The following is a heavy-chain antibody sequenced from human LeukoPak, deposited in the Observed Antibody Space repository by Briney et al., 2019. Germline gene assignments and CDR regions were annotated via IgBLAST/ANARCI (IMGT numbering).Heavy chain of an antibody. CDR3: ASGMPPIKYSSPFDY. J-gene: IGHJ4*02. V-gene: IGHV1-69*04. D-gene: IGHD6-19*01. Sequence: SVKVSCKASGGTFSSYAISWVRQAPGQGLEWMGRIIPILGIANYAQKFQGRVTITADKSTSTAYMELSSLRSEDTAVYYCASGMPPIKYSSPFDYWGQGTLVTVSS. CDR1: GGTFSSYA. CDR2: IIPILGIA.